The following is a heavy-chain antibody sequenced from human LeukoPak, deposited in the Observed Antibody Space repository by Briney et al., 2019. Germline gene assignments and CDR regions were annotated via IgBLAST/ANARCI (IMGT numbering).Heavy chain of an antibody. J-gene: IGHJ4*02. V-gene: IGHV3-21*01. CDR1: GFTFSNYG. D-gene: IGHD5-12*01. CDR3: ASSINSGYTNFDY. Sequence: GGSLRLSCAASGFTFSNYGTNWVRQAPGKGLEWVSSISSSSGYIYYADSVQGRFTISRDNAKNSLYLQMNSLRAEDTAVYYCASSINSGYTNFDYWGQGTLVTVSS. CDR2: ISSSSGYI.